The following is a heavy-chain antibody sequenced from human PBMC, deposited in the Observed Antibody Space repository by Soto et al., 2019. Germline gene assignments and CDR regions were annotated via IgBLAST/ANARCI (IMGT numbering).Heavy chain of an antibody. CDR1: GGSFSGYY. CDR2: INHSGST. V-gene: IGHV4-34*01. J-gene: IGHJ4*02. Sequence: SETLSLTCAVYGGSFSGYYWSWIRQPPGKGLEWIGEINHSGSTNYNPSLKSRVTISVDTSKSQFSLKLSSVTAADTAVYYCARTGHTPYFDYWGQGTLVTVSS. D-gene: IGHD1-1*01. CDR3: ARTGHTPYFDY.